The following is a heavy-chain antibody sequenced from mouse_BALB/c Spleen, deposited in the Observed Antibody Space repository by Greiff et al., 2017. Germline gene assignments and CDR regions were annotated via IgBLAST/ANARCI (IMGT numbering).Heavy chain of an antibody. CDR3: ARAYYRYDGYYFDY. Sequence: EVQLQQSGPELMKPGASVKISCKASGYSFTSYYMHWVKQSHAKSLEWIGYIDPFNGGTSYNQKFKGKATLTVDKSSSTAYMHLSSLTSEDSAVYYCARAYYRYDGYYFDYWGQGTTLTVSS. J-gene: IGHJ2*01. CDR2: IDPFNGGT. CDR1: GYSFTSYY. D-gene: IGHD2-14*01. V-gene: IGHV1-28*01.